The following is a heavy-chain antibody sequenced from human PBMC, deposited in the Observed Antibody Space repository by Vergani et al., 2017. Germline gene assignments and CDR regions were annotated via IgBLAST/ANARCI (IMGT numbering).Heavy chain of an antibody. D-gene: IGHD2-15*01. V-gene: IGHV3-74*02. Sequence: EVQLLESGGGLVQPGGSLRLSCAASGFTFSSYWMHWVRQAPGKGLVWVSRINSDGSSTSYADSVKGRFTISRDNAKNTLYLQMNSLRAEDTAVYYCALGYCSGGSCLSRVKYYFDYWGQGTLVTVSS. CDR2: INSDGSST. CDR1: GFTFSSYW. J-gene: IGHJ4*02. CDR3: ALGYCSGGSCLSRVKYYFDY.